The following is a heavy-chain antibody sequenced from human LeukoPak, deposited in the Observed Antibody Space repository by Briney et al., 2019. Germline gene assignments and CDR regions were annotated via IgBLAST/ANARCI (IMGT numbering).Heavy chain of an antibody. CDR1: GGTFSSYA. J-gene: IGHJ4*02. Sequence: ASVKVSCKASGGTFSSYAISWVRQAPGQGLEWMGIINPSGGSTSYAQKFQGRVTMTRDTSTSTVYMELSSLRSEDTAVYYCARARAVPAVWGQGTLVTVSS. CDR2: INPSGGST. V-gene: IGHV1-46*01. CDR3: ARARAVPAV.